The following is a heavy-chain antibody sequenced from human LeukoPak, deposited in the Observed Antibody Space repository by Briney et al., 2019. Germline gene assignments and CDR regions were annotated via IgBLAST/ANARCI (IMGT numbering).Heavy chain of an antibody. V-gene: IGHV1-8*01. J-gene: IGHJ4*02. CDR2: MNPDSGDT. CDR3: ARGLGTYDSSELTWPMISF. D-gene: IGHD3-22*01. CDR1: GYIFTTYE. Sequence: ASVKVSCKASGYIFTTYEINWVRQATGQGLEWMGWMNPDSGDTAYAQKFQGRITMTRSTSISTAYMELSSLRSEDTAVYYCARGLGTYDSSELTWPMISFWGQGTVVTVSS.